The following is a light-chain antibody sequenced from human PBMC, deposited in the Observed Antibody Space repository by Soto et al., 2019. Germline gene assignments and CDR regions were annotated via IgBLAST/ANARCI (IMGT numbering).Light chain of an antibody. V-gene: IGKV1-5*03. CDR2: KAS. CDR3: QHYNRYSEA. J-gene: IGKJ1*01. Sequence: DIQMTQSPSTLSGSVGDRVTITCRASQTISSWLAWYQQKPGKAPKLLIYKASTLKSGVPSRFSGSGSGTEFTLTISNLQPDDFATYYCQHYNRYSEACGQGTKVELK. CDR1: QTISSW.